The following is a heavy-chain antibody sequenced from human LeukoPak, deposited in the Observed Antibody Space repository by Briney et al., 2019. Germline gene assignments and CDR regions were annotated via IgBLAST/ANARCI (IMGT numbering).Heavy chain of an antibody. CDR3: ALGGFGETSPFDY. D-gene: IGHD3-10*01. J-gene: IGHJ4*02. CDR1: GGTFSSYA. Sequence: GASVKVSCKDSGGTFSSYAISWVRQAPGQGLEWMGGIIPIFGTANYAQKFQGRVTITADESTSTAYMELSSLRSEDTAVYYCALGGFGETSPFDYWGQGTLVTVSS. V-gene: IGHV1-69*13. CDR2: IIPIFGTA.